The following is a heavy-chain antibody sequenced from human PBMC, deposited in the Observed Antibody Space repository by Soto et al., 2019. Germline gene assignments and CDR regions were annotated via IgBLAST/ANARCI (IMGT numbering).Heavy chain of an antibody. V-gene: IGHV1-69*01. D-gene: IGHD3-10*01. CDR3: ARDRDDYGSGNYYNRIDF. J-gene: IGHJ4*02. Sequence: QVQLVQSGAEVKKPGSSVKVSCKASGGIFSTYAISWLRRAPGQGLEWMGGIIPIFGTPNYAQRFQGRVTPTGDESTSTAYMELSRLRSEDTAVYYCARDRDDYGSGNYYNRIDFWGQGTLVTVSS. CDR2: IIPIFGTP. CDR1: GGIFSTYA.